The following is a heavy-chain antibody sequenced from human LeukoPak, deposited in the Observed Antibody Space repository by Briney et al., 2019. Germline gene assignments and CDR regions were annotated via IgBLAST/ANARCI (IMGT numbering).Heavy chain of an antibody. J-gene: IGHJ6*04. D-gene: IGHD3-10*01. V-gene: IGHV2-5*02. CDR1: GFSLSTSGVG. Sequence: SGPTLVNPTQTLTLTCTFSGFSLSTSGVGVGWIRQPPGKALEWLAPIYWDHDMSYTPSLKSRLTITKDTSKNQVVLTMTNMDPVDTATYYCAHSPMVRGVINNCYYGMDVWGKGTTVTVSS. CDR3: AHSPMVRGVINNCYYGMDV. CDR2: IYWDHDM.